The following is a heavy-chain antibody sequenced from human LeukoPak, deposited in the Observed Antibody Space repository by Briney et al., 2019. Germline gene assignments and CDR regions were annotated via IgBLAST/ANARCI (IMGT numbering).Heavy chain of an antibody. Sequence: SETLSLTCTVSGGSISSYYWSWIRQPAGKGLEWMGRIYTSGGTNYNPSLKSRVPMSVDPSKNQFSLKLSSVTAAHTAVYYCARDPGERISPGSSHFVYWGEGTLVSVSS. CDR3: ARDPGERISPGSSHFVY. CDR1: GGSISSYY. D-gene: IGHD1-1*01. V-gene: IGHV4-4*07. CDR2: IYTSGGT. J-gene: IGHJ4*02.